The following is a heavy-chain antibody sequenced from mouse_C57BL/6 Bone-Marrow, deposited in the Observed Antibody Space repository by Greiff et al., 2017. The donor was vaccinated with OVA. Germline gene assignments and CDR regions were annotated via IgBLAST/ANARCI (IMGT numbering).Heavy chain of an antibody. CDR1: GFTFSSYA. J-gene: IGHJ3*01. D-gene: IGHD2-14*01. Sequence: EVKLQESGGGLVKPGGSLQLSCAASGFTFSSYAMSWVRQTPEKRLEWVATISDGGSYTYYPDNVKGRFTISRDNAKNNLYLQMSHLKSEDTAMYYCARASYYRGFVYWGQGTLVTVSA. V-gene: IGHV5-4*03. CDR2: ISDGGSYT. CDR3: ARASYYRGFVY.